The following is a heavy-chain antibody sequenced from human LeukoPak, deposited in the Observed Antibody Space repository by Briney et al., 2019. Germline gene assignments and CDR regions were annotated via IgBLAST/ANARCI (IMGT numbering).Heavy chain of an antibody. D-gene: IGHD1-1*01. CDR1: GGSISDYY. CDR2: IYTTGST. Sequence: SETLSLTCTVSGGSISDYYWSWIRQPAGKGLEWIGRIYTTGSTDYNPSLKSRVTMSVDTSKNQFSLKLSSVTAADTAVYYCARPSGGTPLKRFDYWGQGTQVTVSS. CDR3: ARPSGGTPLKRFDY. V-gene: IGHV4-4*07. J-gene: IGHJ4*02.